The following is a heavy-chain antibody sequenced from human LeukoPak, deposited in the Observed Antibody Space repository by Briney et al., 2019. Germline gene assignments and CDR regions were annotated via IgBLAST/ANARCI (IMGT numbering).Heavy chain of an antibody. V-gene: IGHV3-15*01. CDR2: IKGKTDGGTT. D-gene: IGHD4-23*01. CDR3: TTDGGYPYGGNFDY. J-gene: IGHJ4*02. Sequence: GGSLRLSCAASGFTFSNAWMSWVRQAPGKGLEWVGRIKGKTDGGTTDYAAPVKGRFTISRDDSKNTLYLQMNSLKTEDTAVYYCTTDGGYPYGGNFDYWGQGTLVTVSS. CDR1: GFTFSNAW.